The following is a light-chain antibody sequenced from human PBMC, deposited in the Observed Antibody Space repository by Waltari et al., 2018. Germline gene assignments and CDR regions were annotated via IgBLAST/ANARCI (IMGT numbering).Light chain of an antibody. CDR3: AAWDDSLSGWV. CDR2: RNN. Sequence: QSVLTQPPSASGTPGQRVTISCSGSSSNIGSNYVYWYPQLPGTAPKPLIYRNNQRPSGVPDRFSGSKSGTSASLAISGLRSEDEADYYCAAWDDSLSGWVFGGGTKLTVL. CDR1: SSNIGSNY. V-gene: IGLV1-47*01. J-gene: IGLJ3*02.